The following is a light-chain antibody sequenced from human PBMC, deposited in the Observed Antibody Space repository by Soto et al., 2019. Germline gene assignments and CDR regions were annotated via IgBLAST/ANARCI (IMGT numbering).Light chain of an antibody. Sequence: QAVVTQEPSLTVSPGGTVTLTCGSTTGAVTSGHYPHWLQQRPGQAPRTLIYDTSNKQSWTPARFSDSLLGGKAALTLSGAQPEDEADYYCLLSYSGGNWVFGGGTKLTVL. CDR1: TGAVTSGHY. CDR2: DTS. CDR3: LLSYSGGNWV. J-gene: IGLJ3*02. V-gene: IGLV7-46*01.